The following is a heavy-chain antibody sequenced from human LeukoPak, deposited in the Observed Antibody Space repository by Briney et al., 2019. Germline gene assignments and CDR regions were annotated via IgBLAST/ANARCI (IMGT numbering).Heavy chain of an antibody. CDR3: ARGGSRVTTINILDY. D-gene: IGHD5-24*01. CDR1: GYTFSSYG. Sequence: GASGKVSCKPSGYTFSSYGISWVRQAPGQGLEWMGWIRVYNGDTNYAQKFKGRVTMTTDTSTNIAYMELRSLGSDDTAVYYCARGGSRVTTINILDYWGQGALVTVSS. V-gene: IGHV1-18*01. CDR2: IRVYNGDT. J-gene: IGHJ4*02.